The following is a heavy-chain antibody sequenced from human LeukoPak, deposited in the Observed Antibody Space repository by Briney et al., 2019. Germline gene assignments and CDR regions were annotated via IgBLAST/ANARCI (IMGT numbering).Heavy chain of an antibody. J-gene: IGHJ4*02. Sequence: SETLSLTCTVSGGSISSYYWTWIRQPAGKGLEWIGRIYTSGSTNYNPSLKSRVTISVDTSKNQFSLKLSSVTAADTAVYYCARTRYYYNSRSYGAPYYFDYWGQGTLVTVSS. D-gene: IGHD3-10*01. CDR2: IYTSGST. CDR3: ARTRYYYNSRSYGAPYYFDY. CDR1: GGSISSYY. V-gene: IGHV4-4*07.